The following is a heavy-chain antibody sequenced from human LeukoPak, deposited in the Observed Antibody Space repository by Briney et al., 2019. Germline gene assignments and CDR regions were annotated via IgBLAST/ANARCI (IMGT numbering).Heavy chain of an antibody. CDR2: IIPILGIA. D-gene: IGHD5-12*01. Sequence: ASVKVSCKASGGTFSSYATSWVRQAPGQGLEWMGRIIPILGIANYAQKFQGRVTITADKSTSTAYMELSSLRSEDTAVYYCAREHRQAGYSGYDDYWGQGTLVTVSS. CDR1: GGTFSSYA. J-gene: IGHJ4*02. V-gene: IGHV1-69*04. CDR3: AREHRQAGYSGYDDY.